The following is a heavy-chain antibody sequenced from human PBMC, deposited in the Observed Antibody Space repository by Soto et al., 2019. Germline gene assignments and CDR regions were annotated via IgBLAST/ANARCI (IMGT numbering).Heavy chain of an antibody. CDR3: AVSRDGYSMDV. CDR1: GGSISSGGYY. J-gene: IGHJ6*02. CDR2: IYYSGST. D-gene: IGHD2-2*01. Sequence: QVQLQESGPGLVKPSQTLSLTCTVSGGSISSGGYYWSWIRQHPGKGLEWIGYIYYSGSTYYNPSLKXRXTXSXNTSKDQFSLKLSSVTAADTAVYYCAVSRDGYSMDVWGQGTTVTVSS. V-gene: IGHV4-31*03.